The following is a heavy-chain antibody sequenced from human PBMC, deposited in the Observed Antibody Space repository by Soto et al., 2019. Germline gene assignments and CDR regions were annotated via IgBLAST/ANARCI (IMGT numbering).Heavy chain of an antibody. CDR1: GFTFSSYA. CDR3: ARDEPFEDIVVVPAAILGGYLWFDP. V-gene: IGHV3-30-3*01. CDR2: ISYDGSNK. Sequence: GSLRLSCAASGFTFSSYAMHWVRQAPGKGLEWVAVISYDGSNKYYADSVKGRFTISRDNSKNTLYLQMNSLRAEDTAVYYCARDEPFEDIVVVPAAILGGYLWFDP. J-gene: IGHJ5*02. D-gene: IGHD2-2*01.